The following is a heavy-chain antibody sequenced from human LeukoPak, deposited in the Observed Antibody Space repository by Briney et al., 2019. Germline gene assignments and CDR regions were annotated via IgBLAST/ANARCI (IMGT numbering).Heavy chain of an antibody. Sequence: PSETLSLTCTISGGSVSDYYWSWIRQPAGKGLEWIGRIYTSGSTNYNPSLKSRVTISVDTSKNQFSLKLSSVTAADTAVYYCARGSLVDEMFDPWGQGTLVTVSS. CDR3: ARGSLVDEMFDP. CDR1: GGSVSDYY. CDR2: IYTSGST. D-gene: IGHD2-15*01. V-gene: IGHV4-4*07. J-gene: IGHJ5*02.